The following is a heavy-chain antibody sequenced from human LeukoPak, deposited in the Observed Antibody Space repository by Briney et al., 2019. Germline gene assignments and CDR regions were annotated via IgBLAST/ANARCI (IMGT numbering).Heavy chain of an antibody. D-gene: IGHD3-3*01. V-gene: IGHV3-30*02. CDR3: AKDKGFLEWLSLYYFDY. J-gene: IGHJ4*02. CDR2: IRYDGSNK. CDR1: GFTFSSYG. Sequence: GGSLRLSCAASGFTFSSYGMHWVRQAPGKGLEWVAFIRYDGSNKYYADSVKGRFTISRDNSKNTLYLQMNSLRAEDTAVYYCAKDKGFLEWLSLYYFDYWGQGTLVTVSS.